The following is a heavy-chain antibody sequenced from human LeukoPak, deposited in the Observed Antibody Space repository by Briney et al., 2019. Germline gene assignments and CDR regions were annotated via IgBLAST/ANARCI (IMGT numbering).Heavy chain of an antibody. J-gene: IGHJ4*02. Sequence: GGSLRLSCAACGFTFSNYGRQGVRQAPGKGLEWVAVISYDGSNKYYADSVKGRFTIPRANSKNTLYRQSNSLGGVVLAVYARTGGVSLSCDSWGQGTLVTVSS. CDR1: GFTFSNYG. D-gene: IGHD3-10*01. CDR3: TGGVSLSCDS. CDR2: ISYDGSNK. V-gene: IGHV3-30*03.